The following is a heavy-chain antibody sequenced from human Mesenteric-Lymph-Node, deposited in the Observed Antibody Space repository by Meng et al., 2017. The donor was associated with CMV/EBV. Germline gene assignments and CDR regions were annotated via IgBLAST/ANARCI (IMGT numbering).Heavy chain of an antibody. J-gene: IGHJ6*02. CDR1: GFTFSNAW. D-gene: IGHD3-16*01. V-gene: IGHV3-15*01. CDR2: IKSKTDGGTT. Sequence: GGSLRLSCAASGFTFSNAWMSWVRQAPGKGLEWVGRIKSKTDGGTTDYAAPVKGRFTISRDDSKNTLYLQMNSLKTEDTAVYYCTTAWGGEKPYYYYGMDVWGQGTTVTVSS. CDR3: TTAWGGEKPYYYYGMDV.